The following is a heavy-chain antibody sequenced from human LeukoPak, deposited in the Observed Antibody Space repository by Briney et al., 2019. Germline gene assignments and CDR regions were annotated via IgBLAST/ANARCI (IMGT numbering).Heavy chain of an antibody. Sequence: ASVKVSCKASGYTFTGYYMHWVRQAPGQGLEWMGWINPNSGGTNYAQKFQGRVTMTEDTSTDTAYMELSSLRSEDTAVYYCATDSGLWFGELFLAFDIWGQGTMVTVSS. V-gene: IGHV1-2*02. D-gene: IGHD3-10*01. J-gene: IGHJ3*02. CDR3: ATDSGLWFGELFLAFDI. CDR1: GYTFTGYY. CDR2: INPNSGGT.